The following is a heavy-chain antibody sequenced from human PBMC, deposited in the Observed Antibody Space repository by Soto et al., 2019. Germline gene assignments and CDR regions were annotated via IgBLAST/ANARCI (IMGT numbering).Heavy chain of an antibody. CDR1: GYTFTSYG. CDR2: ISAYNGNT. Sequence: QVQLVQSGAEVKKPGASVKVSCKASGYTFTSYGISWVRQAPGQGLEWMGWISAYNGNTNYAQKLQGRVTMTTDTSTSTASLELRSLRSADPAVYYCAIDVNGTKVVWFDPWGQGTLVTVSS. D-gene: IGHD1-20*01. V-gene: IGHV1-18*01. CDR3: AIDVNGTKVVWFDP. J-gene: IGHJ5*02.